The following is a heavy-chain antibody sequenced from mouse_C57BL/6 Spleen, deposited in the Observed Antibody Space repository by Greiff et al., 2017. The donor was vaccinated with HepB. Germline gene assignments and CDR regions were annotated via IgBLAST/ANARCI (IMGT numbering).Heavy chain of an antibody. J-gene: IGHJ2*01. V-gene: IGHV1-81*01. CDR2: IYPRSGNT. CDR3: ARSITTVVAPHFDY. D-gene: IGHD1-1*01. Sequence: QVQLKQSGAELARPGASVKLSCKASGYTFTSYGISWVKQRTGQGLEWIGEIYPRSGNTYYNEKFKGKATLTADKSSSTAYMELRSLTSEDSAVYFCARSITTVVAPHFDYWGQGTTLTVSS. CDR1: GYTFTSYG.